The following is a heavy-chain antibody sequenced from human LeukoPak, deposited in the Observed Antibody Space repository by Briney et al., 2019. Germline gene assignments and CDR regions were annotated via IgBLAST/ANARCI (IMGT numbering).Heavy chain of an antibody. CDR2: INTYNGNT. J-gene: IGHJ4*02. V-gene: IGHV1-3*04. D-gene: IGHD3-22*01. CDR1: GYTLTTNA. Sequence: ASVKVSCKASGYTLTTNAMHWVRQAPGQRLEWMGWINTYNGNTKYSQKLQGRVTITRDTSASTAYMELSSLRSEDTAVYYCARNYYDSSGCYRNYFVYWGEGILVTVSS. CDR3: ARNYYDSSGCYRNYFVY.